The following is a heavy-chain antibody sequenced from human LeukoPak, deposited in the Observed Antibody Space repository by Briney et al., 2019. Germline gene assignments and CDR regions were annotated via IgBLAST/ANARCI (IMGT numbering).Heavy chain of an antibody. V-gene: IGHV4-38-2*02. J-gene: IGHJ5*02. D-gene: IGHD4/OR15-4a*01. Sequence: SETLSLTCTVSGCSISSGYYWGWIRQPPGKGLEWIGSIYHSGSTYYNPSLKSRVTISVDTSKNQFSLKLSSVAAADTAVYYCAMMTINWFDPWGQGTLVTVSS. CDR3: AMMTINWFDP. CDR2: IYHSGST. CDR1: GCSISSGYY.